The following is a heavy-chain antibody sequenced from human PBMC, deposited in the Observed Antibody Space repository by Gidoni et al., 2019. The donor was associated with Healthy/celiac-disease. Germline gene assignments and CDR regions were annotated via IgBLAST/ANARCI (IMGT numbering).Heavy chain of an antibody. CDR1: GGSLSGYS. CDR3: ARRGGYSYGRSPWKMDV. CDR2: INHSGST. D-gene: IGHD5-18*01. Sequence: QVQLQQWGAGLLKPSETLSLTCAVYGGSLSGYSWIWIRQPPGKGLEWIGEINHSGSTNYNPSLKSRFTISVDTSKNQFSLKLSSVTAADTAVYYCARRGGYSYGRSPWKMDVWGKGTTVTVSS. J-gene: IGHJ6*04. V-gene: IGHV4-34*01.